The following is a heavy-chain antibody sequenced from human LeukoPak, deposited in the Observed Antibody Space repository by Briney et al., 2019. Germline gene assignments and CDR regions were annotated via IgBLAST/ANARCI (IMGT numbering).Heavy chain of an antibody. CDR1: GFTFSHYS. V-gene: IGHV3-48*02. CDR3: ARPDVGGSSTSYIY. CDR2: ISSGSSAI. J-gene: IGHJ4*02. D-gene: IGHD2-2*01. Sequence: GGSLRLSCAASGFTFSHYSMNWVRQAPGKGLEWVSYISSGSSAIYYAESVKGRFTISRDNAKNSLYLQMNSLKDEDTAVYFCARPDVGGSSTSYIYWGQGTLVTVSS.